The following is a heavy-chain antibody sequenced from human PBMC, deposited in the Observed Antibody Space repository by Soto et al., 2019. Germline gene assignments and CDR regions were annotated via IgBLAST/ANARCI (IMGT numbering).Heavy chain of an antibody. J-gene: IGHJ6*02. Sequence: QVQLVQSGAEVKKPGSSVKVSCKASGGTFSSYAISWVRQAPGQGLEWMGGIIPIFVTANYAQKFQGRVTITADESTSTAYMELSSLRSEDTAVYYCASYCSGGSCYPYYYYGMDVWGQGTTVTVSS. CDR3: ASYCSGGSCYPYYYYGMDV. V-gene: IGHV1-69*01. D-gene: IGHD2-15*01. CDR1: GGTFSSYA. CDR2: IIPIFVTA.